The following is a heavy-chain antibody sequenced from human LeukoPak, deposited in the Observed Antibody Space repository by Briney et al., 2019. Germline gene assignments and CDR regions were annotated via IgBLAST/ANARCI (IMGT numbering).Heavy chain of an antibody. D-gene: IGHD5-12*01. Sequence: PGGSLRLSCAASEFTFSSYSMNWVRQAPGKGLEWVSSISSSSSYIYYADSVKGRFTISRDNAKNSLYLQMNSLRAEDTAVYYCAGPPTRTDSGLDYWGQGTLVTVSS. CDR1: EFTFSSYS. J-gene: IGHJ4*02. V-gene: IGHV3-21*01. CDR2: ISSSSSYI. CDR3: AGPPTRTDSGLDY.